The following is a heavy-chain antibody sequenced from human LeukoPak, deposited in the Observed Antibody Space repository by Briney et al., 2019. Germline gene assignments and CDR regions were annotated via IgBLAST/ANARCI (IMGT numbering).Heavy chain of an antibody. J-gene: IGHJ2*01. CDR1: GASVSSGSYY. CDR2: IYYSGST. D-gene: IGHD3-16*01. Sequence: SETLSLTCTVSGASVSSGSYYWSWIRQPPGEGLEWMGYIYYSGSTNYNPSLKSRVTISQDTSKNQFSLKLSSVTAADTAVYYCARGLAGRASGAVYFDLWGRGALVTVSS. V-gene: IGHV4-61*01. CDR3: ARGLAGRASGAVYFDL.